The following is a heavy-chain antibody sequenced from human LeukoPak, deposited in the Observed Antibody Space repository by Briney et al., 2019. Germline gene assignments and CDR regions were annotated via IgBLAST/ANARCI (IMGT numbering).Heavy chain of an antibody. D-gene: IGHD3-22*01. CDR2: INPNSGGT. J-gene: IGHJ4*02. Sequence: SVKVSCKASGYTFTGYYMHWVRQAPGQGLEWMGRINPNSGGTNYAQEFQGRVTMTRDTSISTAYMELSRLRSDDTAVYYRARVSGYYYYFDYWGQGTLVTVSS. V-gene: IGHV1-2*06. CDR3: ARVSGYYYYFDY. CDR1: GYTFTGYY.